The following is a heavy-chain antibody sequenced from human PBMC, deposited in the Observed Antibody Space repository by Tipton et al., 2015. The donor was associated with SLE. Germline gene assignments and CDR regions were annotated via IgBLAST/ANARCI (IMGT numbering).Heavy chain of an antibody. CDR2: LYYSGTT. CDR1: GGSISSGGYY. J-gene: IGHJ3*02. Sequence: TLSLTCTVSGGSISSGGYYWSWIRQPPGKGLEWIGYLYYSGTTNYNPSLKSRVTISVDTSKNQFSLKLSSVTAADTAVYYCARPLGWDWPDAFDIWGQGTMVTVSS. D-gene: IGHD3/OR15-3a*01. CDR3: ARPLGWDWPDAFDI. V-gene: IGHV4-61*08.